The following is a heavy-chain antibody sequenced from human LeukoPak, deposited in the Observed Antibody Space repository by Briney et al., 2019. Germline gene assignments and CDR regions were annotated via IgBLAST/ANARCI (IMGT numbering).Heavy chain of an antibody. J-gene: IGHJ5*02. V-gene: IGHV3-7*01. CDR1: GFTFSSYW. Sequence: GGSLRLSCAASGFTFSSYWMNWARQAPGKGLEWVASINHNGNVNYYADSVKGRFTISRDNAKNTLYLQMNSLRVEDMAVYYCARGGPGEGIYDPHWFDPWGQGTLVTVSS. CDR2: INHNGNVN. CDR3: ARGGPGEGIYDPHWFDP. D-gene: IGHD5/OR15-5a*01.